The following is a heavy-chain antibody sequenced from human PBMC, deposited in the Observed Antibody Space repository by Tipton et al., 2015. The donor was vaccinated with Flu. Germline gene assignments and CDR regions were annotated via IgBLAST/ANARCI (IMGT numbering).Heavy chain of an antibody. CDR1: GFTFSDDY. Sequence: SLRLSCAASGFTFSDDYMSWIRQAPGKGLEWISHISSSGSTINYADSVKGRFTISRDNAKNSLYLQMNSLRPEDTAVYYCARDHPPSITVLGEITDYFGMDVWGQWTTVTVSS. D-gene: IGHD3-3*01. CDR3: ARDHPPSITVLGEITDYFGMDV. CDR2: ISSSGSTI. V-gene: IGHV3-11*01. J-gene: IGHJ6*02.